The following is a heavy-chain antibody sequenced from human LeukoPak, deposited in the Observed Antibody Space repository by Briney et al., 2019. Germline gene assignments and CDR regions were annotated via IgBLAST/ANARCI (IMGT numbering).Heavy chain of an antibody. J-gene: IGHJ5*02. CDR3: ARVGHNWFDP. CDR1: GGSFSGYY. Sequence: PSETLSLTCAVYGGSFSGYYRSWIRQPPGKGLEWIGEINHSGSTNYNPSLKSRVTISVGTSKNQFSLKLSSVTAADTAVYYCARVGHNWFDPWGQGTLVTVSS. D-gene: IGHD1-26*01. CDR2: INHSGST. V-gene: IGHV4-34*01.